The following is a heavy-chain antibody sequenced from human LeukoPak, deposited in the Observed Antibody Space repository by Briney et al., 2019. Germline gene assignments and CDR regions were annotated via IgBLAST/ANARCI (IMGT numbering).Heavy chain of an antibody. D-gene: IGHD3-22*01. Sequence: ASVKVSCKASGYTFTSYGISWVRQAPGQGLAWMGWISAYNGNTNYAQKLQGRVTMTTDTSTSTAYMELRSLRSDDAAVYYCARAPHYYDSSGYLDWGQGTLVTVSS. CDR1: GYTFTSYG. J-gene: IGHJ4*02. CDR3: ARAPHYYDSSGYLD. CDR2: ISAYNGNT. V-gene: IGHV1-18*01.